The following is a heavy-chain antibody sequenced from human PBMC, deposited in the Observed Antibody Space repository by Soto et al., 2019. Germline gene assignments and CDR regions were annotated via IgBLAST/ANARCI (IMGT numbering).Heavy chain of an antibody. CDR3: AKDGAVDVLSFGVY. CDR2: ISYDGSNK. CDR1: GFTFSSYG. D-gene: IGHD3-16*02. V-gene: IGHV3-30*18. Sequence: QVQLVESGGGVVQPGRSLRLSCAASGFTFSSYGMHWVRQAPGKGLEWVAVISYDGSNKYYADSVKGRFTISRDNSKNTLYLQMNSLRAEDTAVYYCAKDGAVDVLSFGVYWGQGTLVTVSS. J-gene: IGHJ4*02.